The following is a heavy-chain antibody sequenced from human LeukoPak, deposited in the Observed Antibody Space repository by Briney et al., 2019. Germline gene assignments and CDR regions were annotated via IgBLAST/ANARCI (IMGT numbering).Heavy chain of an antibody. J-gene: IGHJ4*02. D-gene: IGHD3-3*01. V-gene: IGHV6-1*01. CDR1: GDSVSINGAS. CDR3: GRETDLGVVTN. Sequence: SQTLSLTFAISGDSVSINGASWNWIRQSPSRGLEWLGRTYYRSQQWHSDYAPSVKGRITLNPDTSKNQFSLQLNSMTPEDTTVYYCGRETDLGVVTNWGQGTLVTVSS. CDR2: TYYRSQQWHS.